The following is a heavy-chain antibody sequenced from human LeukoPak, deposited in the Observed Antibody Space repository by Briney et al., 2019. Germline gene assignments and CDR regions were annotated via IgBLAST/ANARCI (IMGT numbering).Heavy chain of an antibody. CDR3: ARDGNDYGGIRAALNI. J-gene: IGHJ3*02. D-gene: IGHD4-23*01. Sequence: GGSLRLSCTASGFTFSGYYMNWIRQAPGKGLEWISCISSSDSTIDYADSVKGRFTTSRDNATNSLYLQMNVLTAEDTAVYYCARDGNDYGGIRAALNIWGQETMVTVSS. CDR2: ISSSDSTI. CDR1: GFTFSGYY. V-gene: IGHV3-11*01.